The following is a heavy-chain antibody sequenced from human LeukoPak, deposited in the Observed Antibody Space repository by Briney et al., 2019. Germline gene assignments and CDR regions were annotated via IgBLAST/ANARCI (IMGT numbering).Heavy chain of an antibody. D-gene: IGHD3-22*01. CDR2: IRYDGSNK. J-gene: IGHJ4*02. Sequence: GGSLRLSCAASGFTFSSYGMHWVRQAPGKGLEWVAFIRYDGSNKYYADSVKGRFTISRDNSKNTLYLQMNSLRAEDTAVYYCARRRSITMIVVVIEGPYYFDYWGQGTLVTVSS. CDR1: GFTFSSYG. V-gene: IGHV3-30*02. CDR3: ARRRSITMIVVVIEGPYYFDY.